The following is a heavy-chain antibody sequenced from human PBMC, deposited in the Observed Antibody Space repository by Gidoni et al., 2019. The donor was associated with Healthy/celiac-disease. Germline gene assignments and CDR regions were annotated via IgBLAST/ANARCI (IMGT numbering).Heavy chain of an antibody. J-gene: IGHJ5*02. D-gene: IGHD2-2*01. CDR1: GCSISSSSYY. V-gene: IGHV4-39*01. CDR2: IYYSGST. CDR3: ARHWLVVPAASHWFDP. Sequence: QLQLQESGPGLVKPSETLSLTCTVSGCSISSSSYYWGWIRQPPGKGLEWIGSIYYSGSTYYNPSLKSRVTISVDTSKNQFSLKLSSVTAADTAVYYCARHWLVVPAASHWFDPWGQGTLVTVSS.